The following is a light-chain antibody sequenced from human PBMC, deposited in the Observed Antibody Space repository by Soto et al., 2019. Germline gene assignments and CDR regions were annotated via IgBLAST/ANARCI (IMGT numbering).Light chain of an antibody. Sequence: LPQRPSASGAPGQRVTISCSGSSSNSGSNTVNWYQQLPGTAPKLLLYTSNQRPSGVRDRFSGSRSGTSATLAIRGAPSEDEADYYCAAWDDSLYCFVLGTGTKVTVL. V-gene: IGLV1-44*01. CDR3: AAWDDSLYCFV. CDR1: SSNSGSNT. J-gene: IGLJ1*01. CDR2: TSN.